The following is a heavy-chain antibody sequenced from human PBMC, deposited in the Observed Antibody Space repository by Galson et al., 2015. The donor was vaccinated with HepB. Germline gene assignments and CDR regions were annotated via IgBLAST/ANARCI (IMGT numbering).Heavy chain of an antibody. V-gene: IGHV5-51*03. CDR1: GYNFTSYW. J-gene: IGHJ6*02. Sequence: QSGAEVKKPGESLKISCKGSGYNFTSYWIGWVRQMPGKGLEWMGIIYPGDSDTRYSPSFQGQVTISADKSISTAHLQWSSLKASDTAMYYCARLTGMITFGGVTNPHGMDVWGQGTTVTVSS. CDR2: IYPGDSDT. D-gene: IGHD3-16*01. CDR3: ARLTGMITFGGVTNPHGMDV.